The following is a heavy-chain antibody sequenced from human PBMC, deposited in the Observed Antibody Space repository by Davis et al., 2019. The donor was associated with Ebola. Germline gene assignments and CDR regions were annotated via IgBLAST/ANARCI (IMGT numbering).Heavy chain of an antibody. CDR3: ARDGRDWNAPYYYYYYGMDV. J-gene: IGHJ6*02. Sequence: PSETLSLTCAVYGGSFSGYYWSWIRQPPGKGLEWIGEINHSGSTNYNPSLKSRVTISVDTSKNQFSLKLSSVTAADTAVYYCARDGRDWNAPYYYYYYGMDVWGQGTTVTVSS. V-gene: IGHV4-34*01. D-gene: IGHD1-1*01. CDR1: GGSFSGYY. CDR2: INHSGST.